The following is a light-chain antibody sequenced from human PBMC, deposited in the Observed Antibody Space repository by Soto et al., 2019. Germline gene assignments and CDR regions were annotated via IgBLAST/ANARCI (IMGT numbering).Light chain of an antibody. J-gene: IGLJ3*02. Sequence: QSALTQPASVSGSPGQSITISCTATSSDVGSYNLVSWYRQHPDKAPQLLIYEAFKRPSGVSIRFSGSKSGNTASLTISGLQAEDEADYYGCSFPPSATWVFGGGTKLTV. CDR3: CSFPPSATWV. CDR2: EAF. V-gene: IGLV2-23*01. CDR1: SSDVGSYNL.